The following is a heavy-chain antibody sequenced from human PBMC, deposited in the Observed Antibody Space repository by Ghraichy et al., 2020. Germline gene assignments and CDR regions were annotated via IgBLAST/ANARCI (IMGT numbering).Heavy chain of an antibody. J-gene: IGHJ4*02. CDR2: MYNGGST. V-gene: IGHV4-38-2*01. Sequence: SETLSLTCGVSGYSISSGYYWGWIRPPPGKGLGWIGSMYNGGSTYYNPSLKRPATISVDTPKNQFSMKLSSVTAADTAVYYCARVTDDHSNHVVWYWGQGTLVTVSS. CDR1: GYSISSGYY. CDR3: ARVTDDHSNHVVWY. D-gene: IGHD4-11*01.